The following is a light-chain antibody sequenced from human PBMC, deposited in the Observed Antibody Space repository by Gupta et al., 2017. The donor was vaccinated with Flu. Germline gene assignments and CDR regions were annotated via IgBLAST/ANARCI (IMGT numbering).Light chain of an antibody. CDR2: WAS. V-gene: IGKV4-1*01. Sequence: DSVMTQSPDSLAVSLGERATINCKSNQSVLFTSDNKNYLTWYQQKPGQPPKLLIYWASTRQSGVPARFSGSGSGTDFTLTISSLQAEDVAIYYCQQYYSTPFTFGPGTKVDIK. J-gene: IGKJ3*01. CDR1: QSVLFTSDNKNY. CDR3: QQYYSTPFT.